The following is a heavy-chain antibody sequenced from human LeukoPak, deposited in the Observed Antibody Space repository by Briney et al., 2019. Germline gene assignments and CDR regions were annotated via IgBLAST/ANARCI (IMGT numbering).Heavy chain of an antibody. J-gene: IGHJ4*02. CDR2: INLNSRTI. V-gene: IGHV3-48*01. D-gene: IGHD6-6*01. Sequence: GGSLRLSCAASGFTFSSYAMSWVRQAPGKGLEWVSYINLNSRTIDYADSVRGRFTISRDNAKSSLYLQMNSLRAEDTAVYFCARGGAARPDYWGQGTLVTVFS. CDR3: ARGGAARPDY. CDR1: GFTFSSYA.